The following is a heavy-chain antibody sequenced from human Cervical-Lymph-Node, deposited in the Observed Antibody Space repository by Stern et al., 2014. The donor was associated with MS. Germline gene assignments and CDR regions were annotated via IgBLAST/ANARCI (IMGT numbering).Heavy chain of an antibody. Sequence: MQLVESGAEVKKPGASVKVSCKASGYTFTSYGISWVRQAPGQGLEWIGWISAYNGNTNYAQKLQGRVPMTTDTSTSTAYMELRSLRSDDTAVYYCARGLLRSGARPEFVYWGQGTLVTVSS. CDR1: GYTFTSYG. V-gene: IGHV1-18*04. CDR3: ARGLLRSGARPEFVY. J-gene: IGHJ4*02. CDR2: ISAYNGNT. D-gene: IGHD6-6*01.